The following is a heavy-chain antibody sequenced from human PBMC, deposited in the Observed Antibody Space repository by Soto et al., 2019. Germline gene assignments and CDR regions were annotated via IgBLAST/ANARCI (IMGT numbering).Heavy chain of an antibody. D-gene: IGHD3-10*01. CDR2: LNGGTGQT. CDR1: GYTFSTYG. J-gene: IGHJ6*02. V-gene: IGHV1-3*01. CDR3: ARGKGMEENYFYYGMDI. Sequence: QVQVVQSGAEVKKPGASVRVSCKASGYTFSTYGMHWVRQAPGQSLEWMGWLNGGTGQTRYSQRFQDRVIITRDTSASTGYMELRSLRSEDTAVDYCARGKGMEENYFYYGMDIWGQGATVTVSS.